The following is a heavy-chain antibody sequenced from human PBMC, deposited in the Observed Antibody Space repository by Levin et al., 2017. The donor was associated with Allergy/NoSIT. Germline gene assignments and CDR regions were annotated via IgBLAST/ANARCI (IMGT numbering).Heavy chain of an antibody. CDR3: AKGARAPGY. CDR1: GFTFSSYG. Sequence: GESLKISCAASGFTFSSYGMHWVRQAPGKGLEWVAVISYDGSNKYYADSVKGRFTISRDNSKNTLYLQMNSLRAEDTAVYYCAKGARAPGYWGQGTLVTVSS. V-gene: IGHV3-30*18. CDR2: ISYDGSNK. J-gene: IGHJ4*02. D-gene: IGHD3-10*01.